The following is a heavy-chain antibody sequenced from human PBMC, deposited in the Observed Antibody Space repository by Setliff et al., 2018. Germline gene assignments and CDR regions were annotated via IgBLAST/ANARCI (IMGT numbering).Heavy chain of an antibody. CDR3: ARDRTAYTYGLDV. CDR1: GGSFSDYY. Sequence: SETLSLTCTVYGGSFSDYYWGWIRQPPGKGLEWIAEINHSGSTNYNPSLKSRVTMSVDTSNNQFVLNLKAVTAADTAVYYCARDRTAYTYGLDVWGQGTTVTVSS. CDR2: INHSGST. V-gene: IGHV4-34*10. J-gene: IGHJ6*02. D-gene: IGHD3-16*01.